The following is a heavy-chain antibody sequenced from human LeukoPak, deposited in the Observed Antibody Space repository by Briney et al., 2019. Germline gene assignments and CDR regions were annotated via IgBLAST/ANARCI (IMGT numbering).Heavy chain of an antibody. D-gene: IGHD2-15*01. CDR1: GFTFSSYA. Sequence: GGSLRLSCAASGFTFSSYAMSWVRQAPGKGLEWVSAISGSVGSTYYADSVKGRFTISRDNSKNTLYQQMNSLRGEDTAVYYCAKDRSVVAAVYYYYGMDVWGQGTTVTVSS. V-gene: IGHV3-23*01. CDR3: AKDRSVVAAVYYYYGMDV. J-gene: IGHJ6*02. CDR2: ISGSVGST.